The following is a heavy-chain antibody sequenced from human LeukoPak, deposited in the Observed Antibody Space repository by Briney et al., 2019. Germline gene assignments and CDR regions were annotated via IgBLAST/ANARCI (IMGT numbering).Heavy chain of an antibody. CDR1: GVTVRRYA. CDR3: AREGYSSTPDY. Sequence: GSSLRISCTAPGVTVRRYAISWGRQAPVERGEWMGGSIPIFVTANYAQKFQGTVTITADKSTSTAYMELSSLRSEDTAVYYCAREGYSSTPDYWGQGTLVTVSS. J-gene: IGHJ4*02. CDR2: SIPIFVTA. D-gene: IGHD6-19*01. V-gene: IGHV1-69*06.